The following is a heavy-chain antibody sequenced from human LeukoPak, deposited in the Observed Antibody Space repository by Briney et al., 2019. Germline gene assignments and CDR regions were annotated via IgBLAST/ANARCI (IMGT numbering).Heavy chain of an antibody. CDR1: GFTFSSYS. D-gene: IGHD1-26*01. CDR3: ARRVYNSGSYSWFDP. J-gene: IGHJ5*02. CDR2: LSSSSSTI. Sequence: GSLRLSCAASGFTFSSYSMNWVRQAPGKGLEWVSYLSSSSSTIYYADSVKGRFTISRDNAKNSLYLQMNSLRDEDTAVYYCARRVYNSGSYSWFDPWGQGTLVTVSS. V-gene: IGHV3-48*02.